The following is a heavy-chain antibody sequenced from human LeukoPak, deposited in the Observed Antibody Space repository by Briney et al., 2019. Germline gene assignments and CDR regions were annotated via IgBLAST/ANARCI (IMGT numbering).Heavy chain of an antibody. D-gene: IGHD6-19*01. CDR2: INRDGTRM. J-gene: IGHJ5*02. Sequence: GGPLRLSCAASGFIFSSYEMIWVRQAPGRGLEEVSYINRDGTRMDYADSVKGRFTISRDNARNSLYLQMNSLTAEDTAVYYCARELQTSGFDPWGQGTLVTVSS. V-gene: IGHV3-48*03. CDR3: ARELQTSGFDP. CDR1: GFIFSSYE.